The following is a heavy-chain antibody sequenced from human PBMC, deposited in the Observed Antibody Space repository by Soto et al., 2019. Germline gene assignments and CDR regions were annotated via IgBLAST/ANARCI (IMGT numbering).Heavy chain of an antibody. CDR3: ARGSIAVAGTFDY. CDR2: VKQDGSEK. CDR1: GFTFSSYW. V-gene: IGHV3-7*01. D-gene: IGHD6-19*01. Sequence: GGSLRLSCAASGFTFSSYWMSWVRQAPGKGLEWVANVKQDGSEKYYVDSVKGRFTISRDNAKNSLYLQMNSLRAEDTAVYYCARGSIAVAGTFDYWGQGTLVTVSS. J-gene: IGHJ4*02.